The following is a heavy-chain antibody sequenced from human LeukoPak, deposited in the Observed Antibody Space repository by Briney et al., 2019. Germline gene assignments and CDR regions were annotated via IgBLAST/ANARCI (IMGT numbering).Heavy chain of an antibody. CDR1: GYTFTSYY. D-gene: IGHD3-3*01. CDR2: INPNSGGT. J-gene: IGHJ6*03. V-gene: IGHV1-2*02. CDR3: ARDALNYDFWSGLGGFYMDV. Sequence: ASVKVSCKASGYTFTSYYMHWVRQAPGQGLEWMGWINPNSGGTKYAQKSQGRVTMTRDTSISTAYMELSRLRSDDTAVYYCARDALNYDFWSGLGGFYMDVWGKGTTVTVSS.